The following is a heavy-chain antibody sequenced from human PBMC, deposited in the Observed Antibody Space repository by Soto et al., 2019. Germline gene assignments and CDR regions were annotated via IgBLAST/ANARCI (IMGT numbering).Heavy chain of an antibody. CDR2: MNPNSGNT. V-gene: IGHV1-8*01. Sequence: ASVKVSCKASGYTFTSYDINWVRQATGQGLEWMGWMNPNSGNTGYAQKFQGRVTMTRDPSISTAYMELSSLRSEDTAVYYCVRVDYYDSSGNWFDPWGQGTLVTVS. J-gene: IGHJ5*02. D-gene: IGHD3-22*01. CDR1: GYTFTSYD. CDR3: VRVDYYDSSGNWFDP.